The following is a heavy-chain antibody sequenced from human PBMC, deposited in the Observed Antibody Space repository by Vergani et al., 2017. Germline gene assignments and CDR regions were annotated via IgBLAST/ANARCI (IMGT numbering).Heavy chain of an antibody. CDR2: ISFDGTNE. D-gene: IGHD2-2*02. J-gene: IGHJ4*02. Sequence: VQLVESGGGLVQPGGSLRLSCAASGFTVSSNYMSWVRQAPGKGLEWVVGISFDGTNEYYPDLVKGRFTISRDIAKNTLYLQVRSLRLEDMGVYHCVRDRGLCAGGRCYTEAWDYWGQGTPVTVSS. CDR1: GFTVSSNY. V-gene: IGHV3-30*03. CDR3: VRDRGLCAGGRCYTEAWDY.